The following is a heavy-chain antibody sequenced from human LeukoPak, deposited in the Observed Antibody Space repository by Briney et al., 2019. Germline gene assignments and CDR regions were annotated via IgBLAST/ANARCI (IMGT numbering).Heavy chain of an antibody. D-gene: IGHD6-19*01. CDR1: GFTFSSYS. V-gene: IGHV3-48*01. J-gene: IGHJ6*02. Sequence: GGSLRLSCAASGFTFSSYSMNWVRQAPGKGLEWVSYISSSSSTIYYADSVKGRFTISRDNAKNSLYLQINSLRAEDTAVYYCARDHRAIAVAGTGIYYYYGMDVWGQGTTVTVSS. CDR2: ISSSSSTI. CDR3: ARDHRAIAVAGTGIYYYYGMDV.